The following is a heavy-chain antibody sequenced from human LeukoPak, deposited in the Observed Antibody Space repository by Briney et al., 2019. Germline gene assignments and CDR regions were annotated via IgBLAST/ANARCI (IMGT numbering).Heavy chain of an antibody. CDR2: ISGSGGST. D-gene: IGHD2/OR15-2a*01. J-gene: IGHJ4*02. Sequence: GGSLRLSCAASGFTFSSYAMSWVRQAPGKGLERVSVISGSGGSTYYADSVKGRFTISRDSSKNTLYLQMNSLRAGDTAVYYCAKGRIGGAHGYFDYWGQGSLVTVSS. V-gene: IGHV3-23*01. CDR3: AKGRIGGAHGYFDY. CDR1: GFTFSSYA.